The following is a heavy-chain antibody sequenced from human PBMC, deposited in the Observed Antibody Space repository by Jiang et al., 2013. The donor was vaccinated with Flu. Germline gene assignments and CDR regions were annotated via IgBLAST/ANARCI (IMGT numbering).Heavy chain of an antibody. Sequence: CPGLVKPSETLSLTCTVSGGSISSYYWSWIRQPPGKGLEWIGYIYYSGSTNYNPSLKSRVTISVDTSKNQFPLKLSSVTAADTAVYYCARVIFTGDGLGYCSGGSCYSDWFDPWGQGTLVTVSS. D-gene: IGHD2-15*01. V-gene: IGHV4-59*01. CDR3: ARVIFTGDGLGYCSGGSCYSDWFDP. CDR2: IYYSGST. J-gene: IGHJ5*02. CDR1: GGSISSYY.